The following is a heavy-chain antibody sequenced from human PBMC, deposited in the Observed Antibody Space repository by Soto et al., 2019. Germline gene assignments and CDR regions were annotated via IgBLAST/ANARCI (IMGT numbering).Heavy chain of an antibody. J-gene: IGHJ6*03. Sequence: GASVKVSCKASGYTFTSYAMHWVRQAPGQRLEWMGWINAGNGNTKYSQKFQGRVTITRDTSASTAYMELSSLRSEDTAVYYCAREYYDFWSGYEEGGAAYYYYYMDVWGKGTTVTVSS. D-gene: IGHD3-3*01. CDR1: GYTFTSYA. V-gene: IGHV1-3*01. CDR2: INAGNGNT. CDR3: AREYYDFWSGYEEGGAAYYYYYMDV.